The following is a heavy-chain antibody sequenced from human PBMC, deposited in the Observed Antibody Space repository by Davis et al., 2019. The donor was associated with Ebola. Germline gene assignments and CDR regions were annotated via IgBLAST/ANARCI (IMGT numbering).Heavy chain of an antibody. Sequence: GESLKISCAASGFTFSSYAMHWVRQAPGKWLEWVAVISYDGSNKYYADSVKGRFTISRDNSKNTLYLQMNSLRAEDTAVYYCARDRLSYGGNFGYYYYGMDVWGQGTTVTVSS. CDR3: ARDRLSYGGNFGYYYYGMDV. CDR2: ISYDGSNK. V-gene: IGHV3-30-3*01. CDR1: GFTFSSYA. D-gene: IGHD4-23*01. J-gene: IGHJ6*02.